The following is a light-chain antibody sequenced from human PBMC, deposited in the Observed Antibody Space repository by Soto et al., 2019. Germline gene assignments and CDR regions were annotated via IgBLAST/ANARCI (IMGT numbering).Light chain of an antibody. J-gene: IGKJ1*01. V-gene: IGKV1-5*01. CDR2: DAS. Sequence: EIPMTQSPSTLSASVGDRGNMXCRASHSINNRFAWYQQKPGKAPKHLIYDASSLESGLPSRFSGSGSGTECTLTISSLQPDDFATDYCQQYHEYWFGQGTKVDIK. CDR3: QQYHEYW. CDR1: HSINNR.